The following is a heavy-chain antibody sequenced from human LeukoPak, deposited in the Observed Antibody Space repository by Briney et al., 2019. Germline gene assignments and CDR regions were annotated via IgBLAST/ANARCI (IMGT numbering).Heavy chain of an antibody. V-gene: IGHV1-69*05. J-gene: IGHJ3*02. Sequence: AASVKVSCKASGGTFSSYAISWVRQAPGQGLEWMGGIIPIFGTANYAQKFQGRVTITTDESTSTAYMELSSLRSEDTAVYYCARDSPESEMATIAAFDIWGQGTMVTVSS. CDR2: IIPIFGTA. D-gene: IGHD5-24*01. CDR3: ARDSPESEMATIAAFDI. CDR1: GGTFSSYA.